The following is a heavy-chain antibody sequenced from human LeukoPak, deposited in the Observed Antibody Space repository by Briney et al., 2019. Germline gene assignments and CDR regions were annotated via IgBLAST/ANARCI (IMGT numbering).Heavy chain of an antibody. Sequence: PGGSLRLSCAASGFTFSSYDMHWVRQAPGKGLEWVALMWFDGSIEYYADSVRGRFTISRDNSKNTLYLQMNSLRAEDTAVYYCYGANAEHWGQGTLVTVSS. CDR2: MWFDGSIE. CDR3: YGANAEH. D-gene: IGHD4-23*01. V-gene: IGHV3-33*01. J-gene: IGHJ1*01. CDR1: GFTFSSYD.